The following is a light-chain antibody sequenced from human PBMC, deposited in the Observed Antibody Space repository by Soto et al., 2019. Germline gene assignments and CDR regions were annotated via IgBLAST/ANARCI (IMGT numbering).Light chain of an antibody. Sequence: EIGLTQSPGTLSLSPGERATLSCRASPSVSSSDLAWYQQKPGQAHRLLLYGASSRATGIPDRFSGSGSETDFTLSSSRREPEEFAVYYCQQYGSSPQTFGQGTQVEIK. CDR1: PSVSSSD. J-gene: IGKJ1*01. CDR2: GAS. CDR3: QQYGSSPQT. V-gene: IGKV3-20*01.